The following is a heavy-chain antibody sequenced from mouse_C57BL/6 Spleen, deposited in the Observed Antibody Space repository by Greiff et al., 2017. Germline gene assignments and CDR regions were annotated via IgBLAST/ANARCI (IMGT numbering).Heavy chain of an antibody. J-gene: IGHJ2*01. V-gene: IGHV1-42*01. CDR2: INPSTGGT. CDR1: GYSFTGYY. Sequence: VQLQQSGPELVKPGASVKISCKASGYSFTGYYMNWVKQSPETSLEWIGEINPSTGGTTYNQKFKAKATLTVDKSSSTAYMQLKSLTSEDSAVYYCARREDYFARDYWGQGTTLTVSS. D-gene: IGHD2-13*01. CDR3: ARREDYFARDY.